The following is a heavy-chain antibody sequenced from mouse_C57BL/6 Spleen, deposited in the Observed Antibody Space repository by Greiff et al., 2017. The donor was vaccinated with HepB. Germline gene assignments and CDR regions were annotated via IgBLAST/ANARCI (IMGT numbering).Heavy chain of an antibody. CDR1: GFNIKDDY. Sequence: EVHLVESGAELVRPGASVKLSCTASGFNIKDDYMHWVKQRPEQGLEWIGWIDPENGDTEYASKFQGKATITADTSSNTAYLQLSSLTSEDTAVYYCTNYAMDYWGQGTSVTVSS. CDR2: IDPENGDT. V-gene: IGHV14-4*01. CDR3: TNYAMDY. J-gene: IGHJ4*01.